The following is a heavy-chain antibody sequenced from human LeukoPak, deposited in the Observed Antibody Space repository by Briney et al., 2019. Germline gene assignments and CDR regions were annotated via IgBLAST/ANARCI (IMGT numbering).Heavy chain of an antibody. J-gene: IGHJ6*03. D-gene: IGHD6-19*01. Sequence: GRSLRLSCAASGFTFSRYAMHWVRQAPGKGLEWVAVISYDGSNKYYADSVKGRFTISRDNSKNTLYLQMNSLRAEDTAVYYCARDPVAGPPRHYYYMDVWGKGTTVTVSS. CDR1: GFTFSRYA. V-gene: IGHV3-30*01. CDR3: ARDPVAGPPRHYYYMDV. CDR2: ISYDGSNK.